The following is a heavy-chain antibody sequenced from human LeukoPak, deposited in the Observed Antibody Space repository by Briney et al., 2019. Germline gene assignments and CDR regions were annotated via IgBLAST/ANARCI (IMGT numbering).Heavy chain of an antibody. V-gene: IGHV4-34*01. CDR3: ARGDSSSYYFDY. CDR1: GGSFSGYY. CDR2: INHSGST. Sequence: PSETLSLTRAVYGGSFSGYYWSWIRQPPGKGLEWIGEINHSGSTNYNPSLKSRVTISVDTSKNQFSLKLSSVTAADTAVYYCARGDSSSYYFDYWGQGTLVTVSS. J-gene: IGHJ4*02. D-gene: IGHD6-6*01.